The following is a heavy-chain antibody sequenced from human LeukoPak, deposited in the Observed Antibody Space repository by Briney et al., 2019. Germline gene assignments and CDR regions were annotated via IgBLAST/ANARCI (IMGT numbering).Heavy chain of an antibody. Sequence: SETLSLTCIVSGGSISSSSYYWDWIRQPPGKGLEWIGNIYYSGSTYYNPSLKSRITISVDTSKNQFSLKLSSVTAADTAIYYCASNDDILTGSYKSFDYWSQGTLVTVSS. D-gene: IGHD3-9*01. J-gene: IGHJ4*02. CDR1: GGSISSSSYY. V-gene: IGHV4-39*01. CDR3: ASNDDILTGSYKSFDY. CDR2: IYYSGST.